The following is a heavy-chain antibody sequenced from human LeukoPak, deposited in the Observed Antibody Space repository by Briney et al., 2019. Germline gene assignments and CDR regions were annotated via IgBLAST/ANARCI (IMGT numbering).Heavy chain of an antibody. J-gene: IGHJ3*02. CDR2: ISSNGGST. CDR3: ARDSPLQGVFYMDDAFDI. CDR1: GFTFSSYA. V-gene: IGHV3-64*01. Sequence: GGSLRLSCAASGFTFSSYAMHWVRQAPGKGLEYVSAISSNGGSTYYANSVKGRFTISRDNSKNTLYLQMGSLRAEDMAVYYCARDSPLQGVFYMDDAFDIWGQGTMVTVSS. D-gene: IGHD4-11*01.